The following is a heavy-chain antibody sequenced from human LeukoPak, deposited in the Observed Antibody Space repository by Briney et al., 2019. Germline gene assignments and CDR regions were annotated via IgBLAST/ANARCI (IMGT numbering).Heavy chain of an antibody. V-gene: IGHV3-53*01. CDR2: IYSGGST. Sequence: GGSLRLSCAASEFTFSNYWMSWVRQAPGKGLEWVSVIYSGGSTYYADSVKGRFTISSDNSNNTLYLQMNTLRPEDTAVYYCARGRDGAAAAPGYFDYWGQGTLLTASS. CDR3: ARGRDGAAAAPGYFDY. J-gene: IGHJ4*02. CDR1: EFTFSNYW. D-gene: IGHD6-13*01.